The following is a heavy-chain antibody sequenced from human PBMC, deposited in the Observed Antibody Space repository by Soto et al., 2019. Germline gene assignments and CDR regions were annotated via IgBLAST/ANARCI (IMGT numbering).Heavy chain of an antibody. CDR2: INYYGST. CDR1: SDSFSRYS. V-gene: IGHV4-34*01. D-gene: IGHD2-15*01. CDR3: ANKHSSGFDF. J-gene: IGHJ4*02. Sequence: SETLSLTGAVSSDSFSRYSCTWIRQPPWKGLEWIGEINYYGSTVYSPSLKSRVTMSIDTSKKQFSLRLTSLTAAETAVYYCANKHSSGFDFWGQGSLVPVSP.